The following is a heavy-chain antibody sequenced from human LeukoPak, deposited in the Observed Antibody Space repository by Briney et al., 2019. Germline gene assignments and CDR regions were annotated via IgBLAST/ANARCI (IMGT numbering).Heavy chain of an antibody. V-gene: IGHV1-69*13. Sequence: ASVKVSCKASGGTFSSYAISWVRQAPGQGLEWMGGIIPIFGTANYAQKFQGRVTITADESTSTAYMELSSLRSEDTAVYYCARDEPAAAGFYYYGMDVWGQGITVTVSS. J-gene: IGHJ6*02. CDR1: GGTFSSYA. CDR2: IIPIFGTA. CDR3: ARDEPAAAGFYYYGMDV. D-gene: IGHD6-13*01.